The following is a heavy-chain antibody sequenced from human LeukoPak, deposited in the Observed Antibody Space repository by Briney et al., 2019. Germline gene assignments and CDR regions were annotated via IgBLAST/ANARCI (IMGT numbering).Heavy chain of an antibody. CDR1: GYTFTSYG. D-gene: IGHD2-8*01. V-gene: IGHV1-18*01. CDR3: ARDGGYCTNGVCYMVDY. CDR2: ISAYNGNT. Sequence: ASVKVSCKASGYTFTSYGISWVRQAPGQGLEWMGWISAYNGNTNYAQKLQGRVTMTTDTSTSTAYMELRGLRSDDTAVYYCARDGGYCTNGVCYMVDYWGQGTLVTVSS. J-gene: IGHJ4*02.